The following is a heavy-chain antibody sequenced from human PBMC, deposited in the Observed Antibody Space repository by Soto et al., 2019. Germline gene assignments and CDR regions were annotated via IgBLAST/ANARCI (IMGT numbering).Heavy chain of an antibody. CDR1: GASCRNND. J-gene: IGHJ5*02. CDR2: MNPGSGAT. CDR3: ARMSTFCSLNWFDP. Sequence: APVQVSCTACGASCRNNDVTLLRQATVQGLEWVVFMNPGSGATGYAQKFQGRVTMTRAISIATAYMELSSLRSDDTALYSCARMSTFCSLNWFDPWGQGILVTDSS. V-gene: IGHV1-8*02. D-gene: IGHD3-10*02.